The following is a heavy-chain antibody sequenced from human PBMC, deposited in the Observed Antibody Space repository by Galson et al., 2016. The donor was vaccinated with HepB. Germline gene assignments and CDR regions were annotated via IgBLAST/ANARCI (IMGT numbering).Heavy chain of an antibody. J-gene: IGHJ6*03. CDR2: IRSSGSDA. CDR3: ARGRSGSGRAYYYYMDV. V-gene: IGHV3-11*06. Sequence: SLRLSCAASGFAFSNYYMAWIRQAPGKGLEWVSYIRSSGSDANYGDSVKGRFTISRDNAKHSLSLQMNSLRVEDTAVYYCARGRSGSGRAYYYYMDVWGKGTTVTVSS. D-gene: IGHD3-10*01. CDR1: GFAFSNYY.